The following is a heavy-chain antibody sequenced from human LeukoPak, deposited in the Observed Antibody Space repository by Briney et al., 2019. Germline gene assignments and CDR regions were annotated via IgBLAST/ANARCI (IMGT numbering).Heavy chain of an antibody. CDR2: ISGSGGST. D-gene: IGHD6-13*01. V-gene: IGHV3-23*01. CDR1: GFTFSSYA. Sequence: GGSLRLSCAASGFTFSSYAMSWVRQAPGKGLEWVSAISGSGGSTYYADSVKGRFTISRDNSKNTLYLRMNSLRAEDTAVYYCARTVIAAAGHFDYWGQGTLVTVSS. CDR3: ARTVIAAAGHFDY. J-gene: IGHJ4*02.